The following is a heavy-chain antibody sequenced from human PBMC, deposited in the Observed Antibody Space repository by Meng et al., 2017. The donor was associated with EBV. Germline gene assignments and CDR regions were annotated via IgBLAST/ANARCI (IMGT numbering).Heavy chain of an antibody. V-gene: IGHV3-21*01. CDR1: GFTFSSYS. J-gene: IGHJ4*02. CDR2: ISSSSYI. D-gene: IGHD3-3*01. CDR3: ARYYLEWALDY. Sequence: GQVVEAGGGLVKPGGSLRLSCAACGFTFSSYSMNWVRQAPGKGPEWVSSISSSSYIYYADSVKGRFTISRDNAKNSLYLQMNSLRAEDTAVYYCARYYLEWALDYWGQGTLVTVSS.